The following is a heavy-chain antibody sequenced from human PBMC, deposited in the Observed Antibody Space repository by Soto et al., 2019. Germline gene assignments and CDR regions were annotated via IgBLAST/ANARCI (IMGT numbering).Heavy chain of an antibody. V-gene: IGHV4-4*07. CDR1: GGSISSYY. Sequence: KTSETLSLTCTVSGGSISSYYWSWIRQPAGKGLEWIGRIYTSGSTNYNPSLKSRVTMSVDTSKNQFSLKLSSVTAADTAVYYCARDRDGYYDSSGSKNWFDPWGQGTLVTVSS. D-gene: IGHD3-22*01. J-gene: IGHJ5*02. CDR2: IYTSGST. CDR3: ARDRDGYYDSSGSKNWFDP.